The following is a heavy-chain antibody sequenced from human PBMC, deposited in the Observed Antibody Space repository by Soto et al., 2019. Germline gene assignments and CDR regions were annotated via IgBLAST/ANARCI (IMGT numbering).Heavy chain of an antibody. D-gene: IGHD3-9*01. CDR3: AGSQLRYYDILTGYYTNAFDI. Sequence: SETLSLTCTVSGGSISSYYWSWIRQPPGKGLEWIGYIYYSGSTNYNPSLKSRVTISVDTSKNQFSLKLSSVTAADTAVYYCAGSQLRYYDILTGYYTNAFDIWGQGKMVTVSS. J-gene: IGHJ3*02. V-gene: IGHV4-59*08. CDR2: IYYSGST. CDR1: GGSISSYY.